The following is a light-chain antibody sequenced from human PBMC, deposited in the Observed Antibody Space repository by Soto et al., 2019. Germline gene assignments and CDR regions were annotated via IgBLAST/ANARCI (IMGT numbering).Light chain of an antibody. J-gene: IGKJ3*01. CDR3: QQYITYVT. Sequence: DIQMTQSPSTLSASVGDRVTITCRASHSISSWLAWYQQKPGKAPNLLIYKASTLESGVPSRFSGSGSGTEFTLTISSLQPDDFASYYCQQYITYVTFGPGTKVDIK. V-gene: IGKV1-5*03. CDR2: KAS. CDR1: HSISSW.